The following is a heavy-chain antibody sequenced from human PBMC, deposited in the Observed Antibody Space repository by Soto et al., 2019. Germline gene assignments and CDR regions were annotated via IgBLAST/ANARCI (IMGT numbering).Heavy chain of an antibody. CDR1: GGTFSSYA. CDR3: ARDSPDTAMVPGYYYGRDV. Sequence: GASVKVSCKASGGTFSSYAISWVRQAPGQGLEWMGGIIPIFGTANYAQKFQGRVTITADESTSTAYMELSSLRSEDTAVYYCARDSPDTAMVPGYYYGRDVWGQGTTVTVSS. CDR2: IIPIFGTA. J-gene: IGHJ6*02. V-gene: IGHV1-69*13. D-gene: IGHD5-18*01.